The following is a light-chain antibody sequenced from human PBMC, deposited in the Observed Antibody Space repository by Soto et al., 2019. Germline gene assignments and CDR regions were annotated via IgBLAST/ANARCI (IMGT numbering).Light chain of an antibody. Sequence: DIVLTQSPLSLPVTPGESASISCKASQSLLLSSGNNYLDWYLQKPGQSPQLLIYVGSTRASGVPGRCSGSGSGTDFTLKISTVEAEDVGVYYCAQALQTVTFGGGTKVEIK. V-gene: IGKV2-28*01. CDR3: AQALQTVT. CDR1: QSLLLSSGNNY. CDR2: VGS. J-gene: IGKJ4*01.